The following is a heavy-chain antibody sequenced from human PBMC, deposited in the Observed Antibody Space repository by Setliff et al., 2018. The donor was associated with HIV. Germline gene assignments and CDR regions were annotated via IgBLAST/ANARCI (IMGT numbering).Heavy chain of an antibody. Sequence: ASVKVSCKTSGGFLSNNGIAWVRQAPGQGLEWMGGVTPALYLTTHAEKFQSRVTFTTDDSTSSVYMELSSLRSDNTATYYCATDSGVVPPRTLDIWGQGTVVTVSS. CDR1: GGFLSNNG. V-gene: IGHV1-69*10. CDR2: VTPALYLT. D-gene: IGHD3-16*01. CDR3: ATDSGVVPPRTLDI. J-gene: IGHJ3*02.